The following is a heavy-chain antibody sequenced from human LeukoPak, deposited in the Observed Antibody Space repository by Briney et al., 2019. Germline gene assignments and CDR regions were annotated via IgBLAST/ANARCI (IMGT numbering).Heavy chain of an antibody. J-gene: IGHJ6*03. CDR3: ARLGLPYYYYYMDV. D-gene: IGHD1-7*01. Sequence: GASVKVSCKASGYTFTGYYMHWVRQAPGQGLEWMGWIISYNGKTNYAQKLQGRITMTTDTSTSTAYMELRSLRSDDTAVYYCARLGLPYYYYYMDVWGKGTTVTVSS. CDR2: IISYNGKT. CDR1: GYTFTGYY. V-gene: IGHV1-18*04.